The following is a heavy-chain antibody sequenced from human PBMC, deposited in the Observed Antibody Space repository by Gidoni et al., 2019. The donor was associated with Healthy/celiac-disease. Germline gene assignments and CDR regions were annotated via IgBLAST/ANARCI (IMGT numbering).Heavy chain of an antibody. CDR1: GFTFSSYW. D-gene: IGHD5-12*01. V-gene: IGHV3-74*01. Sequence: EVQLVESGGGLVQPGGSLRLSCAASGFTFSSYWMHWVRQAPGKGLVWVSRINSDGSSTSYADSLKGRFTISRDNAKNTLYLQMNSLRAEDTAVYYCARGRDGYNLAFANFDYWGQGTLVTVSS. J-gene: IGHJ4*02. CDR3: ARGRDGYNLAFANFDY. CDR2: INSDGSST.